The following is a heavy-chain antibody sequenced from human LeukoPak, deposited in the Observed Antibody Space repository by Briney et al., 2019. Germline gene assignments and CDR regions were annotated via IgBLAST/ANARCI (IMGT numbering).Heavy chain of an antibody. CDR2: IKSKTDGGTT. D-gene: IGHD3-9*01. J-gene: IGHJ6*03. CDR1: GFTFSNAW. CDR3: TTQTDILTGYYHYYYYMDV. Sequence: GGSLRLSCAASGFTFSNAWMSWVRQAPGKGLEWVGRIKSKTDGGTTDYAAPVKGRFTISRDDSKNTLYLQMNSLKTEDTAVYYCTTQTDILTGYYHYYYYMDVWGKGTTVTVSS. V-gene: IGHV3-15*01.